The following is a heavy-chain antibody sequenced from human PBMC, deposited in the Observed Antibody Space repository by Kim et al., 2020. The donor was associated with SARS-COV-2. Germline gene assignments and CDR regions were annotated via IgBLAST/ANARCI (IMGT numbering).Heavy chain of an antibody. D-gene: IGHD3-3*01. CDR1: GGSISSGGYY. CDR3: AGAAGYRYDFWSGINYYYGMDV. V-gene: IGHV4-31*03. CDR2: IYYSGST. J-gene: IGHJ6*02. Sequence: SETLSLTCTVSGGSISSGGYYWSWIRQHPGKGLEWIGYIYYSGSTYYNPSLKSRVTISVDTSKNQFSLKLSSVTAADTAVYYCAGAAGYRYDFWSGINYYYGMDVWGQGATVTVSS.